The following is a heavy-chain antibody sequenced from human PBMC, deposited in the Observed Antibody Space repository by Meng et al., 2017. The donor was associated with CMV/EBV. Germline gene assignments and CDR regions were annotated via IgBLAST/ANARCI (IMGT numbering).Heavy chain of an antibody. J-gene: IGHJ4*01. CDR3: TRLYYSNHYYFVS. V-gene: IGHV4-34*01. CDR2: NNRIESI. D-gene: IGHD4-11*01. Sequence: SVTPILTCAIYGACFSGDSCTLTRQPPGQELELIGANNRIESINDHPSLKSRVTISVDTSKLHFSLMLSYVTAADTALYYCTRLYYSNHYYFVSWGQGTLVTVSS. CDR1: GACFSGDS.